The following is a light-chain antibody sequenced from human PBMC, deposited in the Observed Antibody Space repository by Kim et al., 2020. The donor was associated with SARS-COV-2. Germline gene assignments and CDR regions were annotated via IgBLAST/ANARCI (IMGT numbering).Light chain of an antibody. V-gene: IGLV2-14*03. CDR2: DVS. J-gene: IGLJ2*01. Sequence: GQSITMSCTVTSSDVGGYNNGAWYRQHPGKGTKLMICDVSNRPSGVSNRFSGSESGNAASLTISGLQAEDEADYYCSSYTRSRTVVFGGGTKLTVL. CDR1: SSDVGGYNN. CDR3: SSYTRSRTVV.